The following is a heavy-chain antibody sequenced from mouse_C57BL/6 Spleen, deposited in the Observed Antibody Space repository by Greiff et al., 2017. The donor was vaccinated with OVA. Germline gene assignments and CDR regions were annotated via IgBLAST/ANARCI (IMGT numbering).Heavy chain of an antibody. CDR2: IYPGDGDT. Sequence: VQLQQSGPELVKPGASVKISCKASGYAFSSSWMNWVKQRPGKGLEWIGRIYPGDGDTNYNGKFKGKATLTADKSSSTAYMQLSSLTSEDSAVYFCANYYGSSYEWYFDVWGTGTTVTVSS. J-gene: IGHJ1*03. D-gene: IGHD1-1*01. CDR1: GYAFSSSW. CDR3: ANYYGSSYEWYFDV. V-gene: IGHV1-82*01.